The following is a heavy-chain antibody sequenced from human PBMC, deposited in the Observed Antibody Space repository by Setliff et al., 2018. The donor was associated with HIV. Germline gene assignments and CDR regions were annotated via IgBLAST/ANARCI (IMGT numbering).Heavy chain of an antibody. V-gene: IGHV3-23*01. CDR3: AKSGTNYIVCFDP. CDR1: GFTFSNYA. J-gene: IGHJ5*02. D-gene: IGHD1-1*01. CDR2: ISGSGGST. Sequence: GGSLRLSCAASGFTFSNYAMSWVRQAPGKALEWVSFISGSGGSTYYADSVKCRFTISRDNSKNTLYLQMNSLRAEDTAVYYCAKSGTNYIVCFDPWGQGTLVTVSS.